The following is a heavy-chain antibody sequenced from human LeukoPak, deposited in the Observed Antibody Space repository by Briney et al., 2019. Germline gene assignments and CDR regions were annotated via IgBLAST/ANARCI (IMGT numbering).Heavy chain of an antibody. CDR1: GGAISSYY. Sequence: SETLSLTCTVSGGAISSYYWSWIRQPAGKGLEWIGRIYTSGSSNYNPSLKSRVTMSGDTSKNQFSLKLSSVTAADTAVYYCARESFLGDGWGYGLNYFDYWGQGTLVTVSS. CDR2: IYTSGSS. J-gene: IGHJ4*02. CDR3: ARESFLGDGWGYGLNYFDY. D-gene: IGHD3-16*01. V-gene: IGHV4-4*07.